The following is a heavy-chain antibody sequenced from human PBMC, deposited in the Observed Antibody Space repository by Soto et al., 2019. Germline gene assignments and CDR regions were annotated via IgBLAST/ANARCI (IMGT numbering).Heavy chain of an antibody. CDR2: IWYDGTSK. CDR1: GFTFRNHA. CDR3: ARDQGFFIIKDH. Sequence: QVQLVESGGGVVQPGRSLRLSCAASGFTFRNHAMHWVRQAPGKGLEWVGLIWYDGTSKYYADYVKGRFTISRDNSKNTLYLEMNSLRVEDTAIYYCARDQGFFIIKDHWGQGTLVTVSS. J-gene: IGHJ4*02. V-gene: IGHV3-33*08.